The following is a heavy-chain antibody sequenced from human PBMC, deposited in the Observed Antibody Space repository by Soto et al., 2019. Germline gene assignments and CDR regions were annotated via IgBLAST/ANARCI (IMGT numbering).Heavy chain of an antibody. CDR1: GGTFSSYG. D-gene: IGHD6-6*01. CDR2: IIPFLGTT. V-gene: IGHV1-69*10. CDR3: AREGYTSSSIHSFLDS. Sequence: ASVKVSCKASGGTFSSYGISWVRQAPGQGLEWMGRIIPFLGTTNYAQNFQDSLTVTADTSTNTAFMELSSLRSDDTAVYYCAREGYTSSSIHSFLDSWGQGTLVTVS. J-gene: IGHJ4*02.